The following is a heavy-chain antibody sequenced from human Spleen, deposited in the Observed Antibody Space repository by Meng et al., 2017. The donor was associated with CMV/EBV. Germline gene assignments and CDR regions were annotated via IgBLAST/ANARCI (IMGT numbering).Heavy chain of an antibody. D-gene: IGHD3-10*01. CDR3: ARLRYFGAGSYYETQNNWFAP. CDR1: GYTFTSYW. CDR2: IYPGDSDT. V-gene: IGHV5-51*01. Sequence: GESLKISCKGSGYTFTSYWIVWVRQRPGKGLEWMGIIYPGDSDTRYNSSFQGQVTISADKSTSAAYLHWSSLKASDTAMYYCARLRYFGAGSYYETQNNWFAPWGQGTLVTVSS. J-gene: IGHJ5*02.